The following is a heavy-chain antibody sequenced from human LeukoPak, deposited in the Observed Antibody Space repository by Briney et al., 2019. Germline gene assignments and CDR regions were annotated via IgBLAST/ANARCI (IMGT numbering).Heavy chain of an antibody. CDR3: ASLLTYSSGWYGGY. CDR2: IKQGGSEK. D-gene: IGHD6-19*01. V-gene: IGHV3-7*03. CDR1: GFTFSSYW. J-gene: IGHJ4*02. Sequence: GGSLRLSCAASGFTFSSYWMSWVRQAPGKGLEWVANIKQGGSEKYYVDSVKGRFTISRDNAKNSLYLQMNSLRAEDTAVYYCASLLTYSSGWYGGYWGQGTLVTVSS.